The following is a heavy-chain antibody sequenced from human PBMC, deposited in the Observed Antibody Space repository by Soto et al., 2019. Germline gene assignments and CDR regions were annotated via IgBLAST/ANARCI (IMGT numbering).Heavy chain of an antibody. CDR3: ARGIRYLYYYYYMDV. CDR1: GYTFTSYD. D-gene: IGHD3-9*01. V-gene: IGHV1-8*01. CDR2: MNPNSGNT. Sequence: ASVKVSCKASGYTFTSYDINWVRQATGQGLEWMGWMNPNSGNTGYAQKFQGRVTMTRNTSISTAYMELSSLGSEDTAVYYCARGIRYLYYYYYMDVWGKGTTVTVSS. J-gene: IGHJ6*03.